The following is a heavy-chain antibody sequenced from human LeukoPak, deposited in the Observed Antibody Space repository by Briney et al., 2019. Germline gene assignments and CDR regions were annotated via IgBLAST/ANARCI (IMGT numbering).Heavy chain of an antibody. CDR2: IYDSGST. Sequence: SETLSLTCTVSGGSISSYYWSWIRQPPGKGLEWIGYIYDSGSTNYNPSLKSRVTISVDTSKNQFFLKLSSVTAADTAVYYCARGREERLGYCSSTSCYWRYYFDYWGQGTLVTVSS. D-gene: IGHD2-2*01. CDR1: GGSISSYY. CDR3: ARGREERLGYCSSTSCYWRYYFDY. V-gene: IGHV4-59*01. J-gene: IGHJ4*02.